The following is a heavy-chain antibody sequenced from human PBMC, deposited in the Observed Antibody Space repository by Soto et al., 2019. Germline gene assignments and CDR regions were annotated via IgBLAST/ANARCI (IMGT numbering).Heavy chain of an antibody. CDR1: GFTFSTYW. D-gene: IGHD2-15*01. V-gene: IGHV3-7*04. Sequence: EVQLVESGGGLVQPGGSLRLSCAASGFTFSTYWMSWVRQVTGKGLEWVANINEDGSEKYYLDSVKGRFAISRDNAKNALYLQMNSLRADDTAVYYCARGGNGDFDYWGQGTLVTVSS. J-gene: IGHJ4*02. CDR3: ARGGNGDFDY. CDR2: INEDGSEK.